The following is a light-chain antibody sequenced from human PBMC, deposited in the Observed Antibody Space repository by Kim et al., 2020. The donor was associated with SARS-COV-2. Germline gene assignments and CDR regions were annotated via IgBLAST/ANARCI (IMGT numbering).Light chain of an antibody. CDR2: DNN. J-gene: IGLJ2*01. V-gene: IGLV1-51*01. Sequence: PGQKVTISCSGSSSNIGNNYVSWYQQLPGTAPKLLIYDNNKRPSGIPDRFSGSKSGTSATLGITGLQTGDEADYYCGTWDSSLRVVFGGGTKLTVL. CDR1: SSNIGNNY. CDR3: GTWDSSLRVV.